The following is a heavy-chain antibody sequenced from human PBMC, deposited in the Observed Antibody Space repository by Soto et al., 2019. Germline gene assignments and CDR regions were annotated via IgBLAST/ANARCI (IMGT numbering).Heavy chain of an antibody. V-gene: IGHV4-59*08. CDR2: IYYSGST. CDR1: GGSISSYY. CDR3: ATLRTDYYYGMDV. J-gene: IGHJ6*02. D-gene: IGHD4-17*01. Sequence: SETLSLTCTVSGGSISSYYWSWIRQPPGKGLEWIGYIYYSGSTNYNPSLKSRVTISVDTSKNQFSLKLSSVTAADTAVYYCATLRTDYYYGMDVWGQGTTVTVS.